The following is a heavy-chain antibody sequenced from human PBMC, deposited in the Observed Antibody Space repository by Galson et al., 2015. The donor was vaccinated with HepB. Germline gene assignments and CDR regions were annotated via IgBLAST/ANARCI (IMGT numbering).Heavy chain of an antibody. D-gene: IGHD6-19*01. J-gene: IGHJ2*01. Sequence: SLRLSCAASGFTFDDYGMSWVRQAPGKGLEWVSGINWNGGSTGYADSVKGRFTISRDNAKNSLYLQMNSLRAEDTALYYCARVKGREAVAAYFDLWGRGTLVTVSS. CDR3: ARVKGREAVAAYFDL. CDR2: INWNGGST. CDR1: GFTFDDYG. V-gene: IGHV3-20*04.